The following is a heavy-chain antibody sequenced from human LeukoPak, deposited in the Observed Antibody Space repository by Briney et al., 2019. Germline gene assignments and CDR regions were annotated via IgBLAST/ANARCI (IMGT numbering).Heavy chain of an antibody. Sequence: ASVKVSCKASGYTFTNYYMHWVRQAPGQGLEWMGIIDPSGGSTSYAQKFQGRVTMTRDMSTSTVYMELSSLRSEDTAVYYCARVPTTKLKMEHYFDYWGQGTLVTVSS. CDR3: ARVPTTKLKMEHYFDY. CDR1: GYTFTNYY. CDR2: IDPSGGST. J-gene: IGHJ4*02. D-gene: IGHD1-14*01. V-gene: IGHV1-46*01.